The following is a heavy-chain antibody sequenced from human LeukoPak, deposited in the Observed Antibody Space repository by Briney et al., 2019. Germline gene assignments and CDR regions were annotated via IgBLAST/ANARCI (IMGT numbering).Heavy chain of an antibody. D-gene: IGHD1-26*01. J-gene: IGHJ4*02. CDR1: GYSFTSHW. V-gene: IGHV5-51*01. CDR2: IYPGDSES. CDR3: ARQIFGGSYSDY. Sequence: GESLKISCQASGYSFTSHWIGWVRQMPGKGLEWMGIIYPGDSESRYRPSFQGQVIISADKSISTAYLQWSGLKASDTAMYYCARQIFGGSYSDYWGQGTLVTVSS.